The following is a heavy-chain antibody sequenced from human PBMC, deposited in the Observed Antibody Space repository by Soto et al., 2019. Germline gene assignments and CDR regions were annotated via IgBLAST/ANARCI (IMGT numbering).Heavy chain of an antibody. J-gene: IGHJ5*02. CDR3: ARGGGSTFNWFDP. D-gene: IGHD2-15*01. V-gene: IGHV4-39*01. Sequence: QLPLQESGPGLVKPSETLSLTCTVSGGSISSFNYFWGWIRQPPGKGLEWIGSLYYSGNTYYNPSLQRRVTISVDTSKKQCTLTLRSVTAADTAVYYCARGGGSTFNWFDPWGQGTLVTVSP. CDR1: GGSISSFNYF. CDR2: LYYSGNT.